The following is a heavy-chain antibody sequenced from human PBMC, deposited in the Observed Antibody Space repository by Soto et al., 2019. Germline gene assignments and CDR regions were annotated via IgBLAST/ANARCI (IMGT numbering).Heavy chain of an antibody. D-gene: IGHD6-6*01. V-gene: IGHV3-15*01. CDR2: IKSKTEGGTT. J-gene: IGHJ4*02. Sequence: PGGTLRLSCKVSGFSVTANYMSWVRQAPEKGLEWVSRIKSKTEGGTTDYAAPVKGRFTISRDDSKNTLYLQMNSLKTVDTAVYYCTTDFPAYSSSSSGYWGQGSLVTVSS. CDR1: GFSVTANY. CDR3: TTDFPAYSSSSSGY.